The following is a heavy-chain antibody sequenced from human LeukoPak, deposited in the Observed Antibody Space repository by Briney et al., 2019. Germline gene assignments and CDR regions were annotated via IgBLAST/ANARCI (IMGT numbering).Heavy chain of an antibody. J-gene: IGHJ4*02. V-gene: IGHV4-34*01. Sequence: SETLSLTCAVYGGSFSGYYWSWIRQPPGKGLEWIGSIYYSGSTYYNPSLKSRVSISVDTSKNQFSLKLSSVTAADTAVYYCATRSGYCSGGNCHFDYWSQGTLVTVSS. CDR3: ATRSGYCSGGNCHFDY. D-gene: IGHD2-15*01. CDR2: IYYSGST. CDR1: GGSFSGYY.